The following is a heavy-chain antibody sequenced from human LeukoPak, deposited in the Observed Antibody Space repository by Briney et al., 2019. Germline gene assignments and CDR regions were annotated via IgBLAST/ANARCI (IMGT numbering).Heavy chain of an antibody. CDR3: ARGDYCSGGSCYRWLDP. Sequence: SVKVSCKASGGTINSYAISWVRQAPGQGLEWMGGIIPFSGAPTYSQNFQDRVTITTDESTITAFMELSSLRSEDTAVYYCARGDYCSGGSCYRWLDPWGQGTLVTVSS. J-gene: IGHJ5*02. V-gene: IGHV1-69*05. CDR1: GGTINSYA. CDR2: IIPFSGAP. D-gene: IGHD2-15*01.